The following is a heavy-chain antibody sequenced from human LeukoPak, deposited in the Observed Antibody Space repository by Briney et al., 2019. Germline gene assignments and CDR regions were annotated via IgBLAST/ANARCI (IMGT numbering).Heavy chain of an antibody. CDR1: GFTFSSYA. D-gene: IGHD5-18*01. CDR3: ARDREDSAMISGVFDL. V-gene: IGHV3-30-3*01. CDR2: ISYDGSNK. J-gene: IGHJ2*01. Sequence: GGSLRLSCAASGFTFSSYAMHWVRQAPGKGLEWVAVISYDGSNKYYADSVKGRFTISRDNSKNTVSLQLSSLRVEDTAVYFCARDREDSAMISGVFDLWGRGTLVTVSS.